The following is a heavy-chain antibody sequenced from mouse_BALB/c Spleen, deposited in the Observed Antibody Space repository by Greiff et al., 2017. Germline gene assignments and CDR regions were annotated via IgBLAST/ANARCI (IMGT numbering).Heavy chain of an antibody. CDR1: GFTFSNYW. CDR2: IRLKSNNYAT. Sequence: EVQLQESGGGLVQPGGSMKLSCVASGFTFSNYWMNWVRQSPEEGLEWVAEIRLKSNNYATHYAESVKGRFTISRDDSKTSVYLQMNNLRAEDTGIYYCTPPGGYWGQGTTLTVSS. J-gene: IGHJ2*01. V-gene: IGHV6-6*02. CDR3: TPPGGY.